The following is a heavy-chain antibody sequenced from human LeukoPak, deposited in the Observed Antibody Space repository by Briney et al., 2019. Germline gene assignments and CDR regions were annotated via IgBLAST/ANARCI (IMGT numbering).Heavy chain of an antibody. Sequence: GGSLRLSCAASGFTFSSYEMNWVRQAPGKGLEWVSYISSSGSTIYYADSVKGRFTISRDNAKNSLYPQMNSLRAEDTAVYYCARDFLDTAMVAFDYWGQGTLVTVSS. CDR3: ARDFLDTAMVAFDY. D-gene: IGHD5-18*01. CDR2: ISSSGSTI. V-gene: IGHV3-48*03. CDR1: GFTFSSYE. J-gene: IGHJ4*02.